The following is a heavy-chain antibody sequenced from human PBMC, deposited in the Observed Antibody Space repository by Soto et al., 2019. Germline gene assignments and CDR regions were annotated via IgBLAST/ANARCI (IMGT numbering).Heavy chain of an antibody. Sequence: SETLSLTCAVSGGSISSGGYSWSWIRQPPGKGLEWIGYIYHSGSTYYNPSLKSRVTISVDRSKNQFSLKLSSVTAADTAVYYCARVGQHSALDYWGQGTLVTVSS. D-gene: IGHD3-3*02. V-gene: IGHV4-30-2*01. CDR2: IYHSGST. J-gene: IGHJ4*02. CDR1: GGSISSGGYS. CDR3: ARVGQHSALDY.